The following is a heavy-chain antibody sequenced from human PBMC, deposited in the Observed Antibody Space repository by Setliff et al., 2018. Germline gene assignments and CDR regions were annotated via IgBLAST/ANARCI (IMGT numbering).Heavy chain of an antibody. J-gene: IGHJ6*03. D-gene: IGHD3-3*01. V-gene: IGHV4-59*08. CDR1: GDSISDAS. CDR2: IYYSGST. Sequence: PSETLSLTCTVSGDSISDASIMAWIRQPPGKGLEWIGYIYYSGSTNYNPSLKSRVTISLDTSKNQFSLSLTSVTAEDTAVYYCARMSGFQYIDVWDKGTTVTVSS. CDR3: ARMSGFQYIDV.